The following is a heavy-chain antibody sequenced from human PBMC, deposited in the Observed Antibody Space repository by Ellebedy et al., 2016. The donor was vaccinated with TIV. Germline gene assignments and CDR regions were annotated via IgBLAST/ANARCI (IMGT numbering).Heavy chain of an antibody. V-gene: IGHV4-34*01. Sequence: MPSETLSLTCAVTGASFRGFYWSWIRQSPGKGLEWIGEINHSGSTHYNPSLKSRVTISIDTSKNQFSLQLRSVTAADTAIYYCARDFIAAASRFDPWGQGTLVTVSS. CDR3: ARDFIAAASRFDP. J-gene: IGHJ5*02. CDR2: INHSGST. CDR1: GASFRGFY. D-gene: IGHD6-13*01.